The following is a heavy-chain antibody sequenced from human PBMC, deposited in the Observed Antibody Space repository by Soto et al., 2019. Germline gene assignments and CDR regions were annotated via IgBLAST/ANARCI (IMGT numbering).Heavy chain of an antibody. CDR3: ARPYSGGPNDPFDV. J-gene: IGHJ3*01. CDR2: IYPGDSHA. D-gene: IGHD1-26*01. CDR1: GYSFSSYW. Sequence: GESLKISCKGFGYSFSSYWISWVRQMPGKGLEWMGIIYPGDSHAIYSPSFQGQVTMSADKSISTAYLQWSSLKASDTAMYYCARPYSGGPNDPFDVWGQGTMVTVSS. V-gene: IGHV5-51*01.